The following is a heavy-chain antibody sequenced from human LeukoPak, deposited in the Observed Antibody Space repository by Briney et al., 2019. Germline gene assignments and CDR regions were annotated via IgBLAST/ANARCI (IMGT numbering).Heavy chain of an antibody. J-gene: IGHJ5*02. Sequence: PSETLSLTCTVSGDSISSSSYYWGWIRQPPGKGLEWIGSIYYSGSTYYNPSLKSRVTISVDTSKNQFSLKLSSVTAADTAVYYCAREVNHYWFDPWGQGTLVTVSS. CDR2: IYYSGST. CDR1: GDSISSSSYY. V-gene: IGHV4-39*07. D-gene: IGHD2-21*01. CDR3: AREVNHYWFDP.